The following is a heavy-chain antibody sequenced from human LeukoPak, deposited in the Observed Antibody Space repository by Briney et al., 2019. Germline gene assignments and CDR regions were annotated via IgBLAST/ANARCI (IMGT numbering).Heavy chain of an antibody. J-gene: IGHJ4*02. D-gene: IGHD1-26*01. CDR3: AKDVSGSYFFYY. CDR2: IRYDGSNK. CDR1: GFTFSSYG. Sequence: GGSLRLSCAASGFTFSSYGMHWVRQAPGKGLEWVAFIRYDGSNKYYADSVKGRFTTSRDNSKNTLYLQMNSLRTEDTAVYYCAKDVSGSYFFYYWGQGTLVTVSS. V-gene: IGHV3-30*02.